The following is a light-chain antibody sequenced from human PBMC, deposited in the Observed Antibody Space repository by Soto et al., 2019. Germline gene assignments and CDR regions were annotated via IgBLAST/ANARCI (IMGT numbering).Light chain of an antibody. V-gene: IGKV3-15*01. CDR1: QSVSRH. J-gene: IGKJ4*01. CDR3: QQYTKWPIT. Sequence: EIVMTQSPATLSVSPGERATLSCRASQSVSRHLAWYQQKPGQAPRLLIYETSTRATGVPARFSGSGSGTEFTLSISRLQSEVFAVYYCQQYTKWPITFGGRTKVEI. CDR2: ETS.